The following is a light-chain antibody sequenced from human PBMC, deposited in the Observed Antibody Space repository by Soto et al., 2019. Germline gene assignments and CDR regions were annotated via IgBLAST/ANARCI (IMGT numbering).Light chain of an antibody. Sequence: EIVMTQSPATLSVSPGERATLSCRASQSVSGNLAWYQQKPGQAPRLLIYGASTRATGIPARFSGSGSGTDFTLTISSLQSEDFAVYYCKQYNNSPPTFGQGTKVEIK. CDR2: GAS. CDR3: KQYNNSPPT. V-gene: IGKV3D-15*01. J-gene: IGKJ1*01. CDR1: QSVSGN.